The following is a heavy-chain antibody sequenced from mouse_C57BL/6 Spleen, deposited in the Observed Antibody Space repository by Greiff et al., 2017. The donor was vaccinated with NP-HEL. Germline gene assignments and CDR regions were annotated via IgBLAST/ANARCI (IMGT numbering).Heavy chain of an antibody. D-gene: IGHD1-1*01. CDR2: IDPSDSYT. Sequence: VKQSCKASGHTFTTYWMHWVKQRPGQGLEWIGEIDPSDSYTNYNQKFNGKSTLTVDKSSSTAYMQLSSLTSEDSAVYYCARGITTVVARYAMDYWGQGTSVTVSS. J-gene: IGHJ4*01. CDR3: ARGITTVVARYAMDY. CDR1: GHTFTTYW. V-gene: IGHV1-69*01.